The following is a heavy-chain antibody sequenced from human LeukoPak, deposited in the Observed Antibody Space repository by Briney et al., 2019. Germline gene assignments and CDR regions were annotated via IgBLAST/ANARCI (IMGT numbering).Heavy chain of an antibody. D-gene: IGHD3-22*01. Sequence: SGTLSPTCAVSGGSISSSNWWSWVRQPPGKGLEWIGEIYHSGSTNYNPSLKSRVTISVDKSKNQFSLKLSSVTAADTAVYYCARTTYDSSGYYLGYWGQGTLVTVSS. CDR2: IYHSGST. J-gene: IGHJ4*02. CDR1: GGSISSSNW. CDR3: ARTTYDSSGYYLGY. V-gene: IGHV4-4*02.